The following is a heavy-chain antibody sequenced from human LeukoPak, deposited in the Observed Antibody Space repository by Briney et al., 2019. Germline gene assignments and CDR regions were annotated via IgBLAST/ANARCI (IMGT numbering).Heavy chain of an antibody. CDR2: INHSGST. CDR3: AGLMTTVTTKDY. D-gene: IGHD4-17*01. J-gene: IGHJ4*02. CDR1: GGSFSGYY. V-gene: IGHV4-34*01. Sequence: SETLSLTCAVYGGSFSGYYWSWIRQPPGKGLEWIGEINHSGSTNYNPSLKSRVTISVDTSKNQFSLKLSSVTAADTAVYYCAGLMTTVTTKDYWGRGTLVTVSS.